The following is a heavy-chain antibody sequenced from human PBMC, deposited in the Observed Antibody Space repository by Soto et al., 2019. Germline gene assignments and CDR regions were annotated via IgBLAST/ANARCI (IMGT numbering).Heavy chain of an antibody. CDR1: GFTVRSDS. CDR3: ARHSYAMGV. V-gene: IGHV3-53*02. CDR2: IYSDNNT. Sequence: EVQLVETGGDLIQPGGSLRLSCAASGFTVRSDSMTWVRQAPGKGLEWISIIYSDNNTDYAYSVKGRFSISRQTSKNILYLQINILRADDTAEYYCARHSYAMGVWGQGTTVTVSS. J-gene: IGHJ6*02.